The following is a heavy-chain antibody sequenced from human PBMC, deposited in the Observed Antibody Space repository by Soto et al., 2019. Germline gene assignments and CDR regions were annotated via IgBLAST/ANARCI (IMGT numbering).Heavy chain of an antibody. D-gene: IGHD3-22*01. CDR1: GFTFRGYA. Sequence: AGPLRLSCAASGFTFRGYAMSWVRQPAGKGPELVSALSGSGGSTYYADSVKGRFTIPRDNSKNTLYLQMNSLRAEDTAVYYCAEPYDSSGYYYVWTRSGHWYFELWGRGTLVTVSS. CDR2: LSGSGGST. V-gene: IGHV3-23*01. J-gene: IGHJ2*01. CDR3: AEPYDSSGYYYVWTRSGHWYFEL.